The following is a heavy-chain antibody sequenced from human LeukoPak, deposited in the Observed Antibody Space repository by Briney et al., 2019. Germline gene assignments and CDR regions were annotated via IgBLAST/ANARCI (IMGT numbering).Heavy chain of an antibody. Sequence: RSLRLSCAAYASIFASLGIHWVSQAPGKGLEWVAVIWYDGSNKYHADSVKGRFTISRDNSKNTVYLQMNSLRAEDTAVYYCAKARSSWPNLDSWGQGALVTVSS. D-gene: IGHD6-13*01. CDR1: ASIFASLG. CDR3: AKARSSWPNLDS. J-gene: IGHJ4*02. CDR2: IWYDGSNK. V-gene: IGHV3-33*06.